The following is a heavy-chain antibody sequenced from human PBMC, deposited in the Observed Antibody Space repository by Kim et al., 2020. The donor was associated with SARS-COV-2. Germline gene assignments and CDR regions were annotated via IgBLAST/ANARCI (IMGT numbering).Heavy chain of an antibody. V-gene: IGHV3-15*01. CDR3: TTDELPQYYDSSGYIKIDY. CDR2: IKSKTDGGTT. J-gene: IGHJ4*02. CDR1: GFTFSNAW. D-gene: IGHD3-22*01. Sequence: GGSLRLSCAASGFTFSNAWMSWVRQAPGKGLEWVGRIKSKTDGGTTDYAAPMKGRFTISRDDSKNTLYLQMNSLKTEDTAVYYCTTDELPQYYDSSGYIKIDYWGQGTLVTVSS.